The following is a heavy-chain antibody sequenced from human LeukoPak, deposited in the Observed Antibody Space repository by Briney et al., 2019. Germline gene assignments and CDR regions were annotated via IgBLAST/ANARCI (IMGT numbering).Heavy chain of an antibody. CDR1: GGSISSSSYY. D-gene: IGHD4-17*01. V-gene: IGHV4-39*01. CDR3: AKVFWPLTPDYGDDAFDY. CDR2: IYYSGST. J-gene: IGHJ4*02. Sequence: SETLSLTCTVSGGSISSSSYYWGWLRQPPGKGLEWIVSIYYSGSTYYNPSLKSRVTISVDTSKNQFSLKLSSVTAADTAVYYCAKVFWPLTPDYGDDAFDYWGQGTLVTVSS.